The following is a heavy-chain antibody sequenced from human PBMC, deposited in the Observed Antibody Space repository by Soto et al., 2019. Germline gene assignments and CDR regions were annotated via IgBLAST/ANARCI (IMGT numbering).Heavy chain of an antibody. CDR2: IDPNGAGT. J-gene: IGHJ4*02. V-gene: IGHV1-46*01. Sequence: ASVKVSCKTSGYTFTNYFMHWVRQTPRQGLEWIGRIDPNGAGTHYAPRFQGRVTLTRDTATTTVYMELASLRFEDTAVYYCAREPPVKCYFDNWGQGTLVTVSS. CDR3: AREPPVKCYFDN. CDR1: GYTFTNYF.